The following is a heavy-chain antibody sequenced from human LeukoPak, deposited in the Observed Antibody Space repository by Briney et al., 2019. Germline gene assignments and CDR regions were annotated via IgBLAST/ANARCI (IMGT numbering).Heavy chain of an antibody. CDR1: GFTFSSYA. Sequence: QPGRSLRLSCAASGFTFSSYAMHWGRQAPGKGQGLVAVISYDGSNKYYADSVKGRFTITRNNSQNTLYLQMNSLRAEDTAVYYCARSAQRGYGYCSSTSCYWDYFDYWGQGTLVTVSS. J-gene: IGHJ4*02. D-gene: IGHD2-2*01. CDR3: ARSAQRGYGYCSSTSCYWDYFDY. CDR2: ISYDGSNK. V-gene: IGHV3-30-3*01.